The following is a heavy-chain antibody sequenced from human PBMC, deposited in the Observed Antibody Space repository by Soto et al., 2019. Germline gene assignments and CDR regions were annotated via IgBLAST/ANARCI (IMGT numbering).Heavy chain of an antibody. CDR2: IYHSGSS. V-gene: IGHV4-30-4*01. CDR1: GGSLSSCTYY. Sequence: SETLSLTCTVSGGSLSSCTYYWGWIRQPPGKGLEWIGYIYHSGSSQSNPSIKSRVTISIDTSKNQFSLELRSVTAADTAVYYCARDLLDTTVDYNFDSWGPGRLVTV. D-gene: IGHD4-17*01. J-gene: IGHJ4*02. CDR3: ARDLLDTTVDYNFDS.